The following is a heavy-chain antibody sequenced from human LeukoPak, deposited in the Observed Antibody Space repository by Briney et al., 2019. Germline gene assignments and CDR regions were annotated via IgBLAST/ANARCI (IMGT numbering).Heavy chain of an antibody. Sequence: PSETLSLTCAVYGGSFSGYYWSWIRQPPGKGLEWIGEINHSGSTNYNPSLKSRVTISVDTSKNQFSLKLSSVTAADTAVYYCAWLVVVAATRFAPRDSDYWGQGTLVTVSS. CDR1: GGSFSGYY. CDR3: AWLVVVAATRFAPRDSDY. J-gene: IGHJ4*02. CDR2: INHSGST. V-gene: IGHV4-34*01. D-gene: IGHD2-15*01.